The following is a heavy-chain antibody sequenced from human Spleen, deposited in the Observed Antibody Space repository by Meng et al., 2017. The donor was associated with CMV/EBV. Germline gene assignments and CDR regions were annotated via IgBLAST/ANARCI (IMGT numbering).Heavy chain of an antibody. CDR1: GFTFDDYA. Sequence: SLKISCAASGFTFDDYAMHWVRQAPGKGLEWVSGVSWNSGTVTYAGSVKGRFTISRDNAKNSLYLQMNSLRAEDTALYYCAKDDSGSIVGAFDYWGQGTLVTVSS. CDR3: AKDDSGSIVGAFDY. CDR2: VSWNSGTV. J-gene: IGHJ4*02. V-gene: IGHV3-9*01. D-gene: IGHD1-26*01.